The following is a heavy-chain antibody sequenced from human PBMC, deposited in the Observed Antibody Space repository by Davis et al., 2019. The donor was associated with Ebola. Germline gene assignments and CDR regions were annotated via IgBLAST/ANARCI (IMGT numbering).Heavy chain of an antibody. D-gene: IGHD2-15*01. CDR2: IIPVFRTA. Sequence: AASVKVSCKAVGDTLTSYAMTWVRQAPGQGLEWMGGIIPVFRTANYAQKFQGRVTLTADESTRTAYMELNGLRSEDTAVYYCAHLGPQRYCSGGGCHGYLDYWGQGTLVTVSS. CDR3: AHLGPQRYCSGGGCHGYLDY. CDR1: GDTLTSYA. J-gene: IGHJ4*02. V-gene: IGHV1-69*13.